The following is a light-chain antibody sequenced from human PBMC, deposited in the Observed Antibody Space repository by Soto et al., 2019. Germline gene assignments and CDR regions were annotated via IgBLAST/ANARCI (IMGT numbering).Light chain of an antibody. V-gene: IGLV1-47*01. J-gene: IGLJ2*01. CDR3: AAWDDSLKGV. CDR1: SSNIGSNY. Sequence: QSVLTQPPSASGTPGQRVTISCYGSSSNIGSNYVYWYQQLPGTAPKLLIYRNNQRPSGVPDRFSGSKSGTSASLAISGLRSEDEADYYCAAWDDSLKGVFGGGTKLTVL. CDR2: RNN.